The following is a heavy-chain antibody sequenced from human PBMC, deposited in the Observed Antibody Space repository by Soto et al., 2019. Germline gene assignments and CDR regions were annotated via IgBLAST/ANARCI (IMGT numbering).Heavy chain of an antibody. V-gene: IGHV3-48*02. D-gene: IGHD3-22*01. J-gene: IGHJ5*02. CDR1: GFTFSSYS. CDR3: ARDRARLDYYDSSGYLNWFDP. Sequence: PGGSLRVSCAASGFTFSSYSMNWVRQAPGKGLEWVSYISSSSSTIYYADSVKGRFTISRDNAKNSLYLQMNSLRDEDTAVYYCARDRARLDYYDSSGYLNWFDPWGQGTLVTVSS. CDR2: ISSSSSTI.